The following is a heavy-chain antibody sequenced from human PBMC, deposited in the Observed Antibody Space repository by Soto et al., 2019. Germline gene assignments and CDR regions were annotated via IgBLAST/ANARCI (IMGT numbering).Heavy chain of an antibody. CDR3: ERGRYGDY. V-gene: IGHV1-18*01. D-gene: IGHD1-1*01. J-gene: IGHJ4*02. Sequence: QVHRGQSGAEVKKPGASVKVSCKGSGYAFTTYGITWVRQAPGQGLEWMGWISAHNGNTNYAQKLQGRVTATKDPSTSTAYMGLRSLRSDDTAVYYCERGRYGDYWGQGALVTVSS. CDR1: GYAFTTYG. CDR2: ISAHNGNT.